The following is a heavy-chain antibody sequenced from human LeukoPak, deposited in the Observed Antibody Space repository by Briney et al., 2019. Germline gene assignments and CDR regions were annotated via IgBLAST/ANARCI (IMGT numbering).Heavy chain of an antibody. D-gene: IGHD2-2*01. CDR2: INPNSGGT. J-gene: IGHJ3*02. Sequence: ASVKVSCKASGYTFTGYYMHWVRQAPGQGLEWMGWINPNSGGTNYAQKSQGRVTMTRDTSISTAYMELSRLRSDDTAVYYCARQFVVVPAAIEAFDIWGQGTMVTVSS. CDR3: ARQFVVVPAAIEAFDI. CDR1: GYTFTGYY. V-gene: IGHV1-2*02.